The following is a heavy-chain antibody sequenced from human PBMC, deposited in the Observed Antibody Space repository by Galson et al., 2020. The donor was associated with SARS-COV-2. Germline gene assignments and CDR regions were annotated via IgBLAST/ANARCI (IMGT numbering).Heavy chain of an antibody. J-gene: IGHJ4*02. V-gene: IGHV4-39*01. CDR1: GDSITSRSSY. Sequence: SETLSLTCTVSGDSITSRSSYWGWIRQPPGAGLEWIVSMYYTGITYYNPSLKSRVTISGDTSRNQFSLKMRSVTAADTAVYYCVRLGSGSYGVRLCDYWGRGALVIVSS. D-gene: IGHD6-19*01. CDR3: VRLGSGSYGVRLCDY. CDR2: MYYTGIT.